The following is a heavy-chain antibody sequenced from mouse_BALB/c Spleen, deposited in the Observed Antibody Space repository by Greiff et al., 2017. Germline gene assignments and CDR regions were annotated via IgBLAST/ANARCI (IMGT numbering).Heavy chain of an antibody. D-gene: IGHD1-2*01. J-gene: IGHJ2*01. V-gene: IGHV1S81*02. Sequence: QVHVKQPGAELVKPGASVKLSCKASGYTFTSYWMHWVKQRPGQGLEWIGEINPSNGRTNYNEKFKSKATLTVDKSSSTAYMQLSSLTSEDSAVYYCARDNLRLLDYWGQGTTLTVSS. CDR2: INPSNGRT. CDR1: GYTFTSYW. CDR3: ARDNLRLLDY.